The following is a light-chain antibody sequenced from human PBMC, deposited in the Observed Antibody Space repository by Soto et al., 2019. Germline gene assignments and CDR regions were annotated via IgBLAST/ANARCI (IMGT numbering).Light chain of an antibody. Sequence: QSVLTQPASVSGSPGQSITISCTGTSSDVGGYNYVSWYQQHPGKAPKLMIYDVSNRPSGVSNHFSGSKSGNTASLTISVLQAEDEADYYCSSYTTSNTRQIVFGTGTKVTVL. J-gene: IGLJ1*01. CDR1: SSDVGGYNY. V-gene: IGLV2-14*01. CDR2: DVS. CDR3: SSYTTSNTRQIV.